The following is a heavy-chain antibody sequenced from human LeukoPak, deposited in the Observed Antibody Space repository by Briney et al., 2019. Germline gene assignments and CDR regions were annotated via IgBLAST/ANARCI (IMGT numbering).Heavy chain of an antibody. CDR1: GGSISSSSYY. CDR3: ARADEGGSGRGT. CDR2: IYYSGST. V-gene: IGHV4-39*07. Sequence: SETLSLTCTVSGGSISSSSYYWGWIRQPPGKGLEWIGSIYYSGSTYYNPSLKSRVTISVDTSKNQFSLKLSSVTAADTAVYYCARADEGGSGRGTWGQGTLVTVSS. J-gene: IGHJ4*02. D-gene: IGHD6-19*01.